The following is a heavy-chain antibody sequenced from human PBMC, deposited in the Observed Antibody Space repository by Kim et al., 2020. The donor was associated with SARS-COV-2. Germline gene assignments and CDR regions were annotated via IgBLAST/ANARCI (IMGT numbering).Heavy chain of an antibody. D-gene: IGHD3-3*01. CDR3: AREGPIFGVGFDI. J-gene: IGHJ3*02. V-gene: IGHV3-48*03. Sequence: YADSVKGRFTISRDNAKNSLYLQMNSLRAEDTAVYYCAREGPIFGVGFDIWGQGTMVTVSS.